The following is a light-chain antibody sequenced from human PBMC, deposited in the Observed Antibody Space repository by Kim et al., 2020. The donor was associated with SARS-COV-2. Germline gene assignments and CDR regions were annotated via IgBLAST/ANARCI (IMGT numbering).Light chain of an antibody. CDR2: QDS. Sequence: SVSPGQTASITCSGDKLGDKYACWYQQKPGQSPVLVIYQDSKRPSGIPERFSGSNSGNTATLPISGTQAMDEADYYCQAWDSSTAVFGGGAQLTVL. J-gene: IGLJ3*02. CDR1: KLGDKY. CDR3: QAWDSSTAV. V-gene: IGLV3-1*01.